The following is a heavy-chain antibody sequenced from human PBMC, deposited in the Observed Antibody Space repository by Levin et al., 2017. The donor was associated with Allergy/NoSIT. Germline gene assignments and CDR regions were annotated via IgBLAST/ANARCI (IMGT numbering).Heavy chain of an antibody. CDR2: ISDYNGKT. J-gene: IGHJ6*04. CDR1: GYSLSSHG. CDR3: GRDIVVEPEVGYYYNGMDV. D-gene: IGHD2-2*01. V-gene: IGHV1-18*01. Sequence: GESLKISCKASGYSLSSHGISWVRQAPGQGLEWMGWISDYNGKTDYADNFQGRLRMTTDRSTSTAYMELRSLRSDDTAVYYCGRDIVVEPEVGYYYNGMDVWGEGSTVTVSS.